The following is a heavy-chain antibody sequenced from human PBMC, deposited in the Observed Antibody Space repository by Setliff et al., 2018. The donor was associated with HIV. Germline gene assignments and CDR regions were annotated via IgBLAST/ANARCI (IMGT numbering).Heavy chain of an antibody. CDR1: GFIFSDYY. J-gene: IGHJ4*02. V-gene: IGHV3-11*04. Sequence: SLRLSCAASGFIFSDYYMSWIRQAPGKGLEWVSYISSSGSTKYYADSVKGRFTIARDNAKNSLYLQMNSLRAEDTAVYYCARDHIAAAVFDYWGQGTLVTVSS. CDR3: ARDHIAAAVFDY. D-gene: IGHD6-13*01. CDR2: ISSSGSTK.